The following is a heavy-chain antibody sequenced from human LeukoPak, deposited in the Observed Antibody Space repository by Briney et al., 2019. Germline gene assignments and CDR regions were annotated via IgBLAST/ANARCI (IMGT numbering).Heavy chain of an antibody. J-gene: IGHJ6*02. CDR2: ISGSGGST. CDR1: GFTFSSYA. V-gene: IGHV3-23*01. CDR3: AKDPNYDSSGYYYDYYYGMDV. D-gene: IGHD3-22*01. Sequence: GGSLRLPCAASGFTFSSYAMSWVRQAPGKGLEWVSAISGSGGSTYYADSVKGRFTISRDNSKNTLYLQMNSLRAEDTAVYYCAKDPNYDSSGYYYDYYYGMDVWGQGTTVTVSS.